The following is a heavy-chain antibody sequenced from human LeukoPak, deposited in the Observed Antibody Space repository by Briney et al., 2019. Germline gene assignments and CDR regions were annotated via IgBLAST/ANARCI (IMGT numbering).Heavy chain of an antibody. V-gene: IGHV4-39*01. D-gene: IGHD5-18*01. CDR3: ARATYSYGLV. CDR2: IYYSGST. CDR1: CGSISSSSYY. J-gene: IGHJ4*02. Sequence: PSETLSLTCTVSCGSISSSSYYLGWIRQPPGKGLEWIGSIYYSGSTYYNPSLKSRVTISVDTSKNQFSLKLSSVTAADTAVYYCARATYSYGLVWGQGTLVTVSS.